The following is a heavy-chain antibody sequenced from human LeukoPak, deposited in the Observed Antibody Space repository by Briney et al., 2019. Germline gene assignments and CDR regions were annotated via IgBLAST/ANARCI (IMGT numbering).Heavy chain of an antibody. Sequence: PSQTLSLTCTVSGGSIGSHYWSWLRQPPGKGLEWIGYISYSGNTKYNPSLKSRVTISLDTSKDQFSLRLSSVTPADTAVYYGAREEAGRGSSPFDYWGQGTLVTVSS. CDR1: GGSIGSHY. CDR3: AREEAGRGSSPFDY. J-gene: IGHJ4*02. V-gene: IGHV4-59*11. CDR2: ISYSGNT. D-gene: IGHD6-6*01.